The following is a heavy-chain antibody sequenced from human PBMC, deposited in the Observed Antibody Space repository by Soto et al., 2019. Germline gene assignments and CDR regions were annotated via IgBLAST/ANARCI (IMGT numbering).Heavy chain of an antibody. CDR2: ISGSGGST. V-gene: IGHV3-23*01. Sequence: GGSLRLSWAASGFTFSSYAMSWVRQAPGKGLEWVSAISGSGGSTYYADSVKGRFTISRDNSKNTLYLQMNSLRAEDTAVYYCAKVPFYCGGDCYHDWGQGTMVTVSS. D-gene: IGHD2-21*02. CDR1: GFTFSSYA. CDR3: AKVPFYCGGDCYHD. J-gene: IGHJ3*01.